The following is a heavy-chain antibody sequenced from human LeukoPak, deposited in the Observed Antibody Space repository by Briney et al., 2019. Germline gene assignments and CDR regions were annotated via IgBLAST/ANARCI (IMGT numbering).Heavy chain of an antibody. CDR1: GGSISIYY. V-gene: IGHV4-59*01. Sequence: PSETLSLTCTVSGGSISIYYWSWIRQPPGKGMEWIGYIYYSGSTNYNPSLKSRVTISVDTSKNQFSLKLSSVTAADTAVYYCARSYDFWSGYYPGYWFDPWGQGTLVTVSS. CDR3: ARSYDFWSGYYPGYWFDP. D-gene: IGHD3-3*01. CDR2: IYYSGST. J-gene: IGHJ5*02.